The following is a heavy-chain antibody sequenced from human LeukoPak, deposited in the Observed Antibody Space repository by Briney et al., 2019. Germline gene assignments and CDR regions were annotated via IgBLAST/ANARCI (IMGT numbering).Heavy chain of an antibody. CDR3: ARDPLKYYDYVWGSPDY. Sequence: GGSLRLSCAASGFTFSSYSMNWVRQAPGKGLEWVSSISSSSSYIYYADSVKGRFTISRDNAKNSLYLQMNSLRAEDTAVYYCARDPLKYYDYVWGSPDYWGQGTLVTVSS. J-gene: IGHJ4*02. V-gene: IGHV3-21*01. D-gene: IGHD3-16*01. CDR1: GFTFSSYS. CDR2: ISSSSSYI.